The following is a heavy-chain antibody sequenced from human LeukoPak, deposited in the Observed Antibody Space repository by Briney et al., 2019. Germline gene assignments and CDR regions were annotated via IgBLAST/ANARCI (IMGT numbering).Heavy chain of an antibody. J-gene: IGHJ4*02. CDR2: ISYDGSNK. D-gene: IGHD6-13*01. CDR1: GFTFSSYG. V-gene: IGHV3-30*19. CDR3: AREKVAAAGFDH. Sequence: GGSLRLSCAASGFTFSSYGMHWVRQAPGKGLEWVAGISYDGSNKYYADSVKGRFTISRDNSKNTLYLQMNSLRAEDTAVYYCAREKVAAAGFDHWGQGTLVTVSS.